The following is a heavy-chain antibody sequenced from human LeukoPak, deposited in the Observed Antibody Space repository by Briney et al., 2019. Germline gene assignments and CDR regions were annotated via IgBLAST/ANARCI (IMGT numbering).Heavy chain of an antibody. Sequence: SETLSLTCTVSGDSISSSSSGYYWGWIRQPPGEGLEWIGSIYYSGSTNYNPSLKSRVTISADTSKNQFSLRLSSVTAADTAVYYCARDQGFWGLYSYGMDVWGQGTTVTVSS. J-gene: IGHJ6*02. V-gene: IGHV4-39*07. CDR2: IYYSGST. CDR3: ARDQGFWGLYSYGMDV. D-gene: IGHD7-27*01. CDR1: GDSISSSSSGYY.